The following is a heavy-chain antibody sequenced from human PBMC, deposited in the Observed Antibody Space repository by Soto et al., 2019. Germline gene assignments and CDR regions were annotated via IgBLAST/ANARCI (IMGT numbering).Heavy chain of an antibody. J-gene: IGHJ4*02. CDR1: GFTFSSYA. Sequence: GGSLRLSCTASGFTFSSYAMSWVRQAPGKGLEWVSSISASGDGTYYADSVKGRFTISRDSSKKTLYPQMNSLRAEDTALYYCAKDRVSSYIGHDGYFACWGQGSLVTVSS. CDR3: AKDRVSSYIGHDGYFAC. CDR2: ISASGDGT. V-gene: IGHV3-23*01. D-gene: IGHD5-12*01.